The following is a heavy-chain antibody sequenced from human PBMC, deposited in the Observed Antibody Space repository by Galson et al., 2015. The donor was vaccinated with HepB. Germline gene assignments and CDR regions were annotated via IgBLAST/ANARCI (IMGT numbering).Heavy chain of an antibody. CDR3: ARRYIAAAGTGETFFDY. CDR1: GYTFTSYA. D-gene: IGHD6-13*01. CDR2: INTNTGSP. V-gene: IGHV7-4-1*02. Sequence: SVKVSCKASGYTFTSYAMNWVRQAPGQGLEWMGWINTNTGSPTYAQAFTGRVVFSLDTSVSTAYMKISSLKSEDTAVYYCARRYIAAAGTGETFFDYWGQGTLVTVSS. J-gene: IGHJ4*02.